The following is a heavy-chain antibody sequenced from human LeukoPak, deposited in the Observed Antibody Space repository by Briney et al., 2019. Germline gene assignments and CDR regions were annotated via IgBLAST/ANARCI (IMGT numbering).Heavy chain of an antibody. J-gene: IGHJ4*02. CDR1: GGSISSGDYY. Sequence: PSQTLSLTCTVSGGSISSGDYYWRWIRQPPGTGLEWIGYIYYSGSTYYNPSLKSRVTISVDTSKNQFSLKLSSVTAADTAVYYCARVYSSGYYFDYWGQGTLVTVSS. CDR3: ARVYSSGYYFDY. V-gene: IGHV4-30-4*01. CDR2: IYYSGST. D-gene: IGHD3-22*01.